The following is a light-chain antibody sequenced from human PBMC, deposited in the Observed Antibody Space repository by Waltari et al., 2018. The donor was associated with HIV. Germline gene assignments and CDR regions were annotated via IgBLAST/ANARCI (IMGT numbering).Light chain of an antibody. Sequence: DIQLTQSPSTLSASVGDRVTITCRASRSISNWVAWYQQRQGQAPKLLIYKASTLESGVSSRFSGSVSGTEFTLTISSLQPDDFATYYCQQYNTYWTFGQGTKVEYK. J-gene: IGKJ1*01. V-gene: IGKV1-5*03. CDR3: QQYNTYWT. CDR2: KAS. CDR1: RSISNW.